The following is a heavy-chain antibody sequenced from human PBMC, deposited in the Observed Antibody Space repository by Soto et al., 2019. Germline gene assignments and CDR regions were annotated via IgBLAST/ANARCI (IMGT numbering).Heavy chain of an antibody. J-gene: IGHJ5*02. CDR1: GYTFSSTG. V-gene: IGHV1-18*01. Sequence: QVQLVQSGAEVKKPGASVKVSCKASGYTFSSTGISWVRQAPGQGLEWMGWISGYNGITNFAQKFQGRVTMTIDSSTSTAYMELRSLRSDDTAVYYCARGRSLFGMIINDWFDPWGQGTLVAVSS. CDR2: ISGYNGIT. D-gene: IGHD3-3*01. CDR3: ARGRSLFGMIINDWFDP.